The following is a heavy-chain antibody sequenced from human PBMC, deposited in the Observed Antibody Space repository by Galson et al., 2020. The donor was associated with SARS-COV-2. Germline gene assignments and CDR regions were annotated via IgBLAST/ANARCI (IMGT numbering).Heavy chain of an antibody. Sequence: LSLTCAASGFTFNSFSIHWVRQAPGKGLEWVAVVSPDGSGEYYPDSVKGRFTISRDNSKNTLYLQMDSLRPEDTAVYYCARERGVRGYFVYWGQGALVTVSS. CDR1: GFTFNSFS. J-gene: IGHJ4*02. CDR2: VSPDGSGE. CDR3: ARERGVRGYFVY. V-gene: IGHV3-30*04. D-gene: IGHD3-10*01.